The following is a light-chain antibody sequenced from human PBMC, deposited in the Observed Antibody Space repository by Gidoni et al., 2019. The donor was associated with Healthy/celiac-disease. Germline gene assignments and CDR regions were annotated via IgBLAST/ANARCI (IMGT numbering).Light chain of an antibody. CDR1: SSDVGGYNY. CDR2: EVS. J-gene: IGLJ1*01. Sequence: QSALTQPASVSGSPGQSITISCTGTSSDVGGYNYVSWYQPHSGKAPKLMIYEVSNRPSGVSNRFSGSKSGNTASLTISGLQAEDEADYYCSSYTSSSVYVFGTGTKVTVL. V-gene: IGLV2-14*01. CDR3: SSYTSSSVYV.